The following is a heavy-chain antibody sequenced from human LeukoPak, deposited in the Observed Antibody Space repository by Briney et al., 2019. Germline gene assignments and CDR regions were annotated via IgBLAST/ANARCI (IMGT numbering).Heavy chain of an antibody. CDR3: VRGRIWYGSGSYSPPDY. CDR2: MNPNSGNT. J-gene: IGHJ4*02. V-gene: IGHV1-8*01. CDR1: GYTFTSYD. D-gene: IGHD3-10*01. Sequence: ASVKVSCKASGYTFTSYDINWVRQATGQGLEWMGWMNPNSGNTGYAQKFQGRVTMTGNTSISTAYMELSSLRSEDTAVYYCVRGRIWYGSGSYSPPDYWGQGTLVTVSS.